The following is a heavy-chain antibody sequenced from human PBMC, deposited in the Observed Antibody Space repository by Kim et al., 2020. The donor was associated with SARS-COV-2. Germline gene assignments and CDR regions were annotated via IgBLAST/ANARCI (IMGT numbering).Heavy chain of an antibody. Sequence: GGSLRLSCAASGFTFSSYWMSWVRQAPGKGLELVANIKQDGSEKYYVDSVKGRFTISRDNAKNSLYLQMNSLRAEDTAVYYCARDRVDRAYCSGASCIGMDVWGQGTTVTVSS. CDR3: ARDRVDRAYCSGASCIGMDV. J-gene: IGHJ6*02. CDR2: IKQDGSEK. D-gene: IGHD2-15*01. V-gene: IGHV3-7*01. CDR1: GFTFSSYW.